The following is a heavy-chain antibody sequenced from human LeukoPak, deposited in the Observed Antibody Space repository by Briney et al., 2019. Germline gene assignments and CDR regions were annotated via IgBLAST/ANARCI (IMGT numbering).Heavy chain of an antibody. CDR3: ARHEGYSSSATP. J-gene: IGHJ5*02. D-gene: IGHD6-13*01. CDR2: IYASGST. CDR1: GGSISSYY. Sequence: PSETLSLTCTVSGGSISSYYWSWIRQPPGKGLEWIGYIYASGSTNYNPSLKGRVTISVDTSKNQFSLKLSSVTAADTAVYYCARHEGYSSSATPWGQGTLVTVSS. V-gene: IGHV4-4*09.